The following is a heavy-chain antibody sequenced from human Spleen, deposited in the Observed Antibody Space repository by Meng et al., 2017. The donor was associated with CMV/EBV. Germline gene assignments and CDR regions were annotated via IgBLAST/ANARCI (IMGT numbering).Heavy chain of an antibody. Sequence: SVNVSCKASGYTFTSYGISGVRQAPGQGLEWMGWISAYNGNTNYAQKLQGRVTMTTDTSTSKAYMELRSLRSDDPDVYYCARTTYDFWSGYQGAEGHFDYWGQGTLVTVSS. CDR2: ISAYNGNT. J-gene: IGHJ4*02. CDR3: ARTTYDFWSGYQGAEGHFDY. V-gene: IGHV1-18*01. CDR1: GYTFTSYG. D-gene: IGHD3-3*01.